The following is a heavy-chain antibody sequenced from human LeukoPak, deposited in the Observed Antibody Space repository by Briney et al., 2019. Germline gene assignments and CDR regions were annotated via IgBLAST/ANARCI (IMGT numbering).Heavy chain of an antibody. CDR2: IKRNIDGGTT. D-gene: IGHD1/OR15-1a*01. Sequence: GGSLRLSCAASGFTFSSTWMSWVRQAPGKGLEWVGPIKRNIDGGTTDYAAPVNGRFTISRDDSKNTLYLQMNSLKTEDTAVYYCVTGLGRTDHDYWGQGTLVTVSS. CDR3: VTGLGRTDHDY. J-gene: IGHJ4*02. CDR1: GFTFSSTW. V-gene: IGHV3-15*01.